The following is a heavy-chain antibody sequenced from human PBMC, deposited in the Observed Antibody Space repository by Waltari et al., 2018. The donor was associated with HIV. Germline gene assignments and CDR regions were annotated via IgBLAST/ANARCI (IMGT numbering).Heavy chain of an antibody. CDR3: ARVRSIMGRFLGFDY. CDR1: GLSVSSNY. J-gene: IGHJ4*02. CDR2: IYRSGDA. V-gene: IGHV3-53*02. D-gene: IGHD3-3*02. Sequence: EVQLVETGGGLIQPGGSLRLSCAASGLSVSSNYMNWVRQAPGKGLEWVSVIYRSGDAYYADFVKGPFTISRDNSKNTLYLQMNSLRAEDTAVYYCARVRSIMGRFLGFDYWGQGTLVTVSS.